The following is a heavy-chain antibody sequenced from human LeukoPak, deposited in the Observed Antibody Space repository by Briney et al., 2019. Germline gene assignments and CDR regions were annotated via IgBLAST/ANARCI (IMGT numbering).Heavy chain of an antibody. V-gene: IGHV1-69*04. CDR3: ARAPSPSSSWYSVSAFDI. J-gene: IGHJ3*02. CDR1: GGTFSSYA. CDR2: IIPILGIA. Sequence: ASVKVSCKASGGTFSSYAISWVRQAPGQGLEWMGRIIPILGIANYAQKFQGRVTITADKSTSTAYMELSSLRSEDTAVYYCARAPSPSSSWYSVSAFDIWGQGTMVTVSS. D-gene: IGHD6-13*01.